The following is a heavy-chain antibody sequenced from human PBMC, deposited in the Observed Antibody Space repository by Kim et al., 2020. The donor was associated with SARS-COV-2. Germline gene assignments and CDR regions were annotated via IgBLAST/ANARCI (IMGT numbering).Heavy chain of an antibody. CDR2: INHSGST. Sequence: SETLSLTCAVYGGSFSGYYWSWIRQPPGKGLEWIWEINHSGSTNYNPSLKSRVTISVDTSKNQFSLKLSSVTAADTAVYYCARVGYGGNRFDYWGQGTLVTVSS. D-gene: IGHD4-17*01. CDR1: GGSFSGYY. CDR3: ARVGYGGNRFDY. V-gene: IGHV4-34*01. J-gene: IGHJ4*02.